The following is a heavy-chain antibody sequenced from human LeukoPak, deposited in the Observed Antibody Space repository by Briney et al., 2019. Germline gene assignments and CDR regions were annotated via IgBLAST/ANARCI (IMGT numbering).Heavy chain of an antibody. D-gene: IGHD5-12*01. V-gene: IGHV3-21*01. CDR1: GFPFWLYS. CDR3: AREIVATINPFDY. CDR2: ISSSSSYI. Sequence: NSGVSLRLSCTACGFPFWLYSVNWLPHAPGRGLEWLSSISSSSSYIYYADPVKGGFTISRDNDENSLFLKMNSLRAEDTAVYYCAREIVATINPFDYWGQGTLVTVSS. J-gene: IGHJ4*02.